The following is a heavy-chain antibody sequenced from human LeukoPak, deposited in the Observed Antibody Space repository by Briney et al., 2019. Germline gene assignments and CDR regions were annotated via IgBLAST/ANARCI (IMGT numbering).Heavy chain of an antibody. CDR1: GYSFTSYW. V-gene: IGHV5-51*01. Sequence: GESLKISCKGSGYSFTSYWIGWVRQMPGKGLEWMGIVYPGDSDTRYSPSFQGQVTISVDESISTAFLQWSSLKASDTAMYYCARHRNEGYYFYMDVWGKGTTVTVSS. J-gene: IGHJ6*03. D-gene: IGHD1-1*01. CDR3: ARHRNEGYYFYMDV. CDR2: VYPGDSDT.